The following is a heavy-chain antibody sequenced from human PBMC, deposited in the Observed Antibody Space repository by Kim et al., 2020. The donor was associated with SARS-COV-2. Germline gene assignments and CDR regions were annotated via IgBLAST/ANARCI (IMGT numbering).Heavy chain of an antibody. CDR1: GGSISSSSYY. D-gene: IGHD3-10*01. V-gene: IGHV4-39*07. CDR2: IYYSGST. Sequence: GSLSLTCTVSGGSISSSSYYWGWIRQPPGKGLEWIGSIYYSGSTYYNPSLKSRVTISVDTSKNQFSLKLSSVTAADTAVYYCARDSGYYYGSGRHNTFLPPNWFDPWGQGTLVTVSS. CDR3: ARDSGYYYGSGRHNTFLPPNWFDP. J-gene: IGHJ5*02.